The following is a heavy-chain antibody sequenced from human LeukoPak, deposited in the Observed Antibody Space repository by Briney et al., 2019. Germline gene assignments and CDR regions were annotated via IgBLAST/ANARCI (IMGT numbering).Heavy chain of an antibody. V-gene: IGHV3-21*01. CDR1: GFNFSSYS. CDR2: ISSSSSFI. D-gene: IGHD6-13*01. Sequence: PGGSLRLSCAGSGFNFSSYSRSWVRQAPWKGLEFVSSISSSSSFIYYADSVKGRFTISRDNAKKSLSLQMNSLRADDTAVYYCARGYSSSWYLDWGQGTLVTASS. J-gene: IGHJ4*02. CDR3: ARGYSSSWYLD.